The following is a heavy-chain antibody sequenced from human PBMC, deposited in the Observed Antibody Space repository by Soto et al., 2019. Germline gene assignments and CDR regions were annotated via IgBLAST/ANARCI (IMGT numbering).Heavy chain of an antibody. J-gene: IGHJ4*02. D-gene: IGHD2-21*02. CDR2: IQSDGSSP. CDR3: ARGGDPDY. Sequence: EVQLVESGGGLVQPGGSLRLSCVASGFTFNCYWMHWVRQAPGKGLVWVSRIQSDGSSPDYVDSVNGRFTISRDNAKNTLYLQMNNLRAEDTAVYYCARGGDPDYWGQGTLVTVSS. CDR1: GFTFNCYW. V-gene: IGHV3-74*01.